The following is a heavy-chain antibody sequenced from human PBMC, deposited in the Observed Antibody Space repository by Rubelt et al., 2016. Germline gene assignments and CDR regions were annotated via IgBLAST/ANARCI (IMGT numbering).Heavy chain of an antibody. D-gene: IGHD3-10*01. V-gene: IGHV3-30*04. J-gene: IGHJ4*02. Sequence: AMHWVRQAPGKGLEWVAVISYDGSNKYYADSVKGRFTISRDNSKNTLSLQMNRLRVEDTAVYYCVRDQSRGYGSGSYLDYWGQGTLVTVSS. CDR3: VRDQSRGYGSGSYLDY. CDR2: ISYDGSNK. CDR1: A.